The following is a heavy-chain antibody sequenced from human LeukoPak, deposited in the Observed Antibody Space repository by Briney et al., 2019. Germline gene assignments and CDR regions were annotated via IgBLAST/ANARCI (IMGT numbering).Heavy chain of an antibody. CDR1: GYRFTSYW. CDR2: IYPADSDT. CDR3: ARGVIMGASGAFDI. D-gene: IGHD1-26*01. Sequence: GEPLKISCKGSGYRFTSYWIGWVRQMPGKGLEWMGIIYPADSDTTYSPSFQGQVTISADKSISTAYLQWNSLKASDTAMYYCARGVIMGASGAFDIWGQGTMVTVSS. J-gene: IGHJ3*02. V-gene: IGHV5-51*01.